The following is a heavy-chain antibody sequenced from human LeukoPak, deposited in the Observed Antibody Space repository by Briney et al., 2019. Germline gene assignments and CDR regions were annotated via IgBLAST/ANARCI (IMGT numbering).Heavy chain of an antibody. D-gene: IGHD2/OR15-2a*01. Sequence: SETLSLTCAVSGYSINDGYYWGWIRQPAGKGLEWIGSVYHSGTTYYNPSLQSRVGISADMSRNQFSLRLNSMTAADTAVYYCVRDEAEFGNRQWYFDLWGRGTLVIVSS. CDR1: GYSINDGYY. CDR2: VYHSGTT. J-gene: IGHJ2*01. V-gene: IGHV4-38-2*02. CDR3: VRDEAEFGNRQWYFDL.